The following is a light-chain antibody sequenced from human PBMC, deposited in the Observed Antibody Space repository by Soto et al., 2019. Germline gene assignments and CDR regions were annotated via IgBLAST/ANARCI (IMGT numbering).Light chain of an antibody. V-gene: IGKV3-15*01. Sequence: EIVMTQSPATLSVSPGERATLSCRASQSVRSNLAWYQQKPGQAPRLLIYGASTRATGIPARFSGSGSGTEFTLTISSLQSEDFAVYYCQQYSNWPLTFGQGTRLEIK. CDR1: QSVRSN. J-gene: IGKJ5*01. CDR2: GAS. CDR3: QQYSNWPLT.